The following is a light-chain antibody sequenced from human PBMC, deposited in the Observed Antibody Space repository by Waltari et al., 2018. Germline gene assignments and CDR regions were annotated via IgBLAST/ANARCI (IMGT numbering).Light chain of an antibody. V-gene: IGKV1-39*01. CDR2: SAS. Sequence: DVQMTQSPSSLSASVGDRVTINCRASQRICYHLNWYQRQPGRGPRLLIYSASILERGVPSRFSGSGYGTDFTLTISGLQPDDFGTYFCQQSWDAPRTFGQGTKVELK. CDR3: QQSWDAPRT. J-gene: IGKJ1*01. CDR1: QRICYH.